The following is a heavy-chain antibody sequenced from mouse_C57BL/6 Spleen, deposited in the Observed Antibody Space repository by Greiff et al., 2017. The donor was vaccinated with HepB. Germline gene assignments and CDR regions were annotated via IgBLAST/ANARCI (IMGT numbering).Heavy chain of an antibody. CDR1: GFSLTSYG. CDR3: ARHGSNYWYFDV. V-gene: IGHV2-6-1*01. Sequence: VKLVESGPGLVAPSQSLSITCTVSGFSLTSYGVHWVRQPPGKGLEWLVVIWSDGSTTYNSALKSRLSISKYNSKSQVFLKMNSLQTDDTAMYYCARHGSNYWYFDVWGTGTTVTVSS. CDR2: IWSDGST. J-gene: IGHJ1*03.